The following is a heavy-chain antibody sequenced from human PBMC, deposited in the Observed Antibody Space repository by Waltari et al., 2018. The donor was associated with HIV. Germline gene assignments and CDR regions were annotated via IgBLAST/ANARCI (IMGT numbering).Heavy chain of an antibody. V-gene: IGHV1-3*01. CDR1: GYNFTSYG. J-gene: IGHJ4*02. Sequence: QVQLVQSGAEVKKPGASVTISCKASGYNFTSYGIPWVRQAPGQRLEWMAWVNPDNGNTKYSRILQGRVTVTRDKFTNTAYMALSSLRSGETAIYYCVRGPTCSGGTCYSFFDYWGQGTVVSVSS. CDR2: VNPDNGNT. CDR3: VRGPTCSGGTCYSFFDY. D-gene: IGHD2-15*01.